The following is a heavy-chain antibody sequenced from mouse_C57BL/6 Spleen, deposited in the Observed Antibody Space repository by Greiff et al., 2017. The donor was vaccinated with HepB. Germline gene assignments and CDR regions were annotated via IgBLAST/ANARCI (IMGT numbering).Heavy chain of an antibody. J-gene: IGHJ3*01. Sequence: VQGVESGAELARPGASVKLSCKASGYTFTSYGISWVKQRTGQGLEWIGEIYPRSGNTYYNEKFKGKATLTADKSSSTAYMELRSLTSEDSAVYFCAHYGSSQFAYWGQGTLVTVSA. CDR1: GYTFTSYG. D-gene: IGHD1-1*01. V-gene: IGHV1-81*01. CDR2: IYPRSGNT. CDR3: AHYGSSQFAY.